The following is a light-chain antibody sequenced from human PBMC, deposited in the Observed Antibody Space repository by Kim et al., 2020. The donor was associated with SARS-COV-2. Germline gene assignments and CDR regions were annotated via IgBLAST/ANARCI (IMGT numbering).Light chain of an antibody. Sequence: ALGQTVSFTCQGDSLRTYSAGWYQQKPGQAPVLVIYDKNNRPSGIPDRFSGSSSGDTASLTITGAQAEDEADYYSNSRDSSGNLYVFGTGTKLTVL. CDR2: DKN. CDR3: NSRDSSGNLYV. V-gene: IGLV3-19*01. CDR1: SLRTYS. J-gene: IGLJ1*01.